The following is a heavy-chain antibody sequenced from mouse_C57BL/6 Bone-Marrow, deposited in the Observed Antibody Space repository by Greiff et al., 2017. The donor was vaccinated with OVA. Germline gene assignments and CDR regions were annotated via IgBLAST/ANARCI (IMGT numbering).Heavy chain of an antibody. CDR2: IDPSDSYT. V-gene: IGHV1-50*01. Sequence: QVQLQQPGAELVKPGASVKLSCKASGYTFTSYWMHWVKQRPGQGLEWIGEIDPSDSYTNYNQKFKGKATLTVDTSSSTAYMQLSSLTSEDSAVYYCARRRGIYYGAMDYWGQGTSVTVSS. CDR3: ARRRGIYYGAMDY. D-gene: IGHD1-1*01. J-gene: IGHJ4*01. CDR1: GYTFTSYW.